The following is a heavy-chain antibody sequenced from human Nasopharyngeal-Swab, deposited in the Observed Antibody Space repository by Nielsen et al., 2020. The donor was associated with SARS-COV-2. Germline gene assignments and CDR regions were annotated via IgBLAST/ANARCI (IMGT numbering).Heavy chain of an antibody. V-gene: IGHV3-9*01. CDR3: AKGIAAAGSRCLDY. CDR1: GFTFDDFA. Sequence: SLKISCAASGFTFDDFAMHWVRQAPGKGLEWVSGISWNSGGIGYADSVRGRFTISRDNAKNSLYLQMNSLRAEDTALYYCAKGIAAAGSRCLDYWGQGTLVTVSS. D-gene: IGHD6-13*01. CDR2: ISWNSGGI. J-gene: IGHJ4*02.